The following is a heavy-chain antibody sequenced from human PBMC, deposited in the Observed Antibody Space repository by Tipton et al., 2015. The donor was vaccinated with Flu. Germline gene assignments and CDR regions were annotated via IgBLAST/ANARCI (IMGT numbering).Heavy chain of an antibody. D-gene: IGHD5/OR15-5a*01. V-gene: IGHV4-59*08. CDR1: GGSISSYY. Sequence: TLSLTCTVSGGSISSYYWSWIRQPPGKGLEWIGYIYYSGSTNYNPSLKSRLTLSVDTSKNQFSLRLASVTATDTALYYCARHERGVSTFPWGQGTLVTVSS. CDR3: ARHERGVSTFP. CDR2: IYYSGST. J-gene: IGHJ5*02.